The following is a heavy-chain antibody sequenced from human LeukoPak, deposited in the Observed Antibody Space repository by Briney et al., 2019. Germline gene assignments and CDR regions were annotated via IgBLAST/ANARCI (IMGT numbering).Heavy chain of an antibody. D-gene: IGHD3-10*01. Sequence: GGSLRLSCAASGFTFSSYGMHWVRQAPGKGLEWVAFIRYDGSNKYYADSVKGRFTISRDNSKNTLYLQMNSLRAEDTAVYYCAKVGGPMVRGVITHYWGQGTLATVSS. J-gene: IGHJ4*02. CDR1: GFTFSSYG. CDR2: IRYDGSNK. V-gene: IGHV3-30*02. CDR3: AKVGGPMVRGVITHY.